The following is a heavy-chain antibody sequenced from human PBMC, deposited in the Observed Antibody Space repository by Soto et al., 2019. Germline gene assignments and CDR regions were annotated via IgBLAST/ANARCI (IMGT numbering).Heavy chain of an antibody. CDR2: ISYDGSNK. J-gene: IGHJ4*02. CDR3: ARDILTAGTTGFDY. Sequence: HPGGSLRLSCAASGFTFSSYAMHWVRQAPGKGLEWVAVISYDGSNKYYADSVKGRFTISRDNSKNTLYLQMNSLRAEDTAVYYCARDILTAGTTGFDYWGQGTLVTVSS. CDR1: GFTFSSYA. V-gene: IGHV3-30-3*01. D-gene: IGHD6-13*01.